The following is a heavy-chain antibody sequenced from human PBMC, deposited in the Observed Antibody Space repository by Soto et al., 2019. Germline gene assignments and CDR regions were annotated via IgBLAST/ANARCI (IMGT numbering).Heavy chain of an antibody. J-gene: IGHJ6*02. V-gene: IGHV5-51*01. D-gene: IGHD3-10*01. CDR2: IYPGDSDT. Sequence: GESLKISCKGSGYSFTSYWIGWVRQMPGKGLEWMGIIYPGDSDTRYSPSFQGQVTISADKSISTAYLQWSSLKASDTAMYYCARHGITMVRGVIGGMDVWDQGTTVTVSS. CDR3: ARHGITMVRGVIGGMDV. CDR1: GYSFTSYW.